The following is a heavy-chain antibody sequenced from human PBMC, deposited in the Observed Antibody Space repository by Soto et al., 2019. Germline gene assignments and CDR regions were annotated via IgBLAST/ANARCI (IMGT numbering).Heavy chain of an antibody. D-gene: IGHD1-26*01. CDR3: AREDIVGATTNYYYGMDV. V-gene: IGHV4-4*07. CDR1: GGSISSYY. J-gene: IGHJ6*02. CDR2: IYTSGST. Sequence: SETLSLTCTVSGGSISSYYWSWIRQPAGKGLEWIGRIYTSGSTNYNPSLKSRVTMSVDTSKNQFSLKLSSVTAADTAVYYCAREDIVGATTNYYYGMDVWGQGTTVTVSS.